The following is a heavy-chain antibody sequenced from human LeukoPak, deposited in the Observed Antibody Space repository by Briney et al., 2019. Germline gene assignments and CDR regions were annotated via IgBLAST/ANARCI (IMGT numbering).Heavy chain of an antibody. Sequence: SVKVSCKASGGTFSSYAISWVRQAPGQGLEWMGGIIPIFGTANYAQKFQGRVTITADESTSTAYMERSSLRSEDTAVYYCARDGAGPGCSSTSCYGSKSLDYWGQGTLVTVSS. D-gene: IGHD2-2*01. J-gene: IGHJ4*02. CDR1: GGTFSSYA. CDR2: IIPIFGTA. CDR3: ARDGAGPGCSSTSCYGSKSLDY. V-gene: IGHV1-69*13.